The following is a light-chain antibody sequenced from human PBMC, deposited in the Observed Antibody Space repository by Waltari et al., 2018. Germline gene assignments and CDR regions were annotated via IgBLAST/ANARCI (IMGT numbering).Light chain of an antibody. CDR1: SSAAGGYNY. V-gene: IGLV2-14*01. J-gene: IGLJ2*01. CDR3: SSDTSSSTLV. Sequence: QSALTQPASGSGSPGQSITIPCTGTSSAAGGYNYVSWYQQHPGKAPKLMIYELSNRPAGVSHRFAGTKSGNTASLTISGLQAEDAADYYGSSDTSSSTLVFGGGTKLTVL. CDR2: ELS.